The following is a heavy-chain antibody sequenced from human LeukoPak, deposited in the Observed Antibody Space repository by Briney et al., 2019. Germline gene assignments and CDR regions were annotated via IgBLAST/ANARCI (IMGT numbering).Heavy chain of an antibody. V-gene: IGHV3-20*04. CDR3: ATYTHWVAGDV. D-gene: IGHD3-16*01. J-gene: IGHJ6*02. Sequence: GGSLRLSCAATGFTFKDYGMHWVRQPPGKGLEWVSSINWSGGGTDYADSVKGRFTISRDNARNSLYLQMGSLRAEDTAVYYCATYTHWVAGDVWGQGTTVTVSS. CDR1: GFTFKDYG. CDR2: INWSGGGT.